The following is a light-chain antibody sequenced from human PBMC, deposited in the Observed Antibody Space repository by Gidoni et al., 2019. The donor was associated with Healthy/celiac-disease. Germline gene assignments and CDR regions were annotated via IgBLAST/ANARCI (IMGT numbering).Light chain of an antibody. CDR3: QSYDSSLSVV. CDR2: GNS. V-gene: IGLV1-40*01. CDR1: SSNIGAGYD. Sequence: QSVLTQPPSVSGAPVQWVTISCTGSSSNIGAGYDVHWYQQLPGTAPKLLIYGNSNRPSGVPDRFSGSKSGTSASLAITGLQAEDEADYYCQSYDSSLSVVFGGGTKLTVL. J-gene: IGLJ2*01.